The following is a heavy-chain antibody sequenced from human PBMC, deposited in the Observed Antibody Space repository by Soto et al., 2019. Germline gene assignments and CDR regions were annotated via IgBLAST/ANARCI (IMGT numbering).Heavy chain of an antibody. CDR1: GYSFTSYW. D-gene: IGHD6-13*01. V-gene: IGHV5-10-1*03. Sequence: EVQLVQSGAEVKKPGESLRISCKGSGYSFTSYWISWVRQMPEKGLEWIARIDPSDSYTNYSPSFQGHVTISADKSISTAFLQWSSLKASDTAIYYCAKSPRMAVPGTFDYWGQGTLVTVSS. J-gene: IGHJ4*02. CDR3: AKSPRMAVPGTFDY. CDR2: IDPSDSYT.